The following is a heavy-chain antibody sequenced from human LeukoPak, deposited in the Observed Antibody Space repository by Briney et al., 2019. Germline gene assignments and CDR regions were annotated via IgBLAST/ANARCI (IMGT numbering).Heavy chain of an antibody. CDR1: GFTFSSYN. CDR2: ISSSSSYI. D-gene: IGHD6-19*01. J-gene: IGHJ4*02. CDR3: ARDRVSSGWYTFDY. V-gene: IGHV3-21*01. Sequence: GGSLRLSCAASGFTFSSYNVNWVRQAPGKGLEWVSSISSSSSYIYYADSVKGRFTISRDNARNSLYLQMNSLRAEDTAVYYCARDRVSSGWYTFDYWGQGTLVTVSS.